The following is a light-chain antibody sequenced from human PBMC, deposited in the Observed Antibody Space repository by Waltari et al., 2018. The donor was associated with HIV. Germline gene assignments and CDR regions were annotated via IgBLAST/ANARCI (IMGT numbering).Light chain of an antibody. Sequence: QSVLTQPPSASGPPGRRVTISCSGRSSNIGRTTVTWYQQLPETAPKLLIYSNNQRPSGVPDRFSGSKSGTSASLAISGLQSEDEADYYCATWDDSLSWVFGGGTKLTVL. CDR2: SNN. V-gene: IGLV1-44*01. J-gene: IGLJ3*02. CDR1: SSNIGRTT. CDR3: ATWDDSLSWV.